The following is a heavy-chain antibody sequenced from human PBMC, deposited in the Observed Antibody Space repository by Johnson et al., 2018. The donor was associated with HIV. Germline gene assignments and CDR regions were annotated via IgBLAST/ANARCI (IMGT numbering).Heavy chain of an antibody. J-gene: IGHJ3*02. CDR1: GFTFSSYG. CDR3: TKCIWGSSLIDAFDI. V-gene: IGHV3-33*06. CDR2: IWYDGSNR. D-gene: IGHD6-13*01. Sequence: VQLVESGGGVIQPGRSLRVSCAASGFTFSSYGMHWVRQAPGKGLEWVAVIWYDGSNRYYADSVKGRFTISRDNSKNTLYLQMNSLRAEDTAVYYCTKCIWGSSLIDAFDIWGQGTMVTVSS.